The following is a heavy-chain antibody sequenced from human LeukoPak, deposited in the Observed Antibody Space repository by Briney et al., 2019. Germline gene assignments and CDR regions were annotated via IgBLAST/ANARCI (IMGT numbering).Heavy chain of an antibody. Sequence: ASVKVSCKASGGTFSSYAISWVRQAPGQGLEWMGIINPSGGSTSYAQKFQGRVTMTRDTSTSTVYMELSSLRSEDTAVYYCAREEDSSDYYGTDTRFDYWGQGTLVTVSS. CDR1: GGTFSSYA. CDR3: AREEDSSDYYGTDTRFDY. D-gene: IGHD3-22*01. V-gene: IGHV1-46*01. CDR2: INPSGGST. J-gene: IGHJ4*02.